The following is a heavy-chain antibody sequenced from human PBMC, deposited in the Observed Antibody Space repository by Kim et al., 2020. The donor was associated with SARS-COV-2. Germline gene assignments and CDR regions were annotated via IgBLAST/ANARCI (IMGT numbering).Heavy chain of an antibody. V-gene: IGHV3-30*03. CDR2: ISYEGSTQ. Sequence: GGSLRLSCAASVFTFSSHVMHWVRQAPGKGLEWVALISYEGSTQKYTDSVKGRFTVSRDNSKNTLFLQMNSLRPEDTAVYYCARNLVGDTDLGPWGQGTLVTVSS. CDR1: VFTFSSHV. D-gene: IGHD1-26*01. J-gene: IGHJ5*02. CDR3: ARNLVGDTDLGP.